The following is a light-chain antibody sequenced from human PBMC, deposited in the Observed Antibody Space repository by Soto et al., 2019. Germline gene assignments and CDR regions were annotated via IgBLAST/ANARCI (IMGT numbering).Light chain of an antibody. Sequence: AIQMTQSPSSLSASVGDRVTITCRASQGIRSDLGWYQQKPGKAPKLLIYAASTLQSGVPSRFSGSGSGTDFTLTIGGLQPEDFATYYCLQDYDYPPTFGGGTKVEIK. J-gene: IGKJ4*01. V-gene: IGKV1-6*01. CDR3: LQDYDYPPT. CDR2: AAS. CDR1: QGIRSD.